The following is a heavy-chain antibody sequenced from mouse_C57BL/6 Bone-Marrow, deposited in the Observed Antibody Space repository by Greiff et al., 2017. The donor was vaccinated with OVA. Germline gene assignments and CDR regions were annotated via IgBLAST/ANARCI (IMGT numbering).Heavy chain of an antibody. Sequence: EVRLVEPEGGLVQPGSSMKLSCTASGFTFSDYYMAWVRQVPEKGLEWVANINYDGSSTYYLDYLKSRFIISRDNAKNMLYLQMSSLKSEDTSTYYCARDGSLDYWGQGTTLTVSS. J-gene: IGHJ2*01. CDR2: INYDGSST. CDR3: ARDGSLDY. V-gene: IGHV5-16*01. CDR1: GFTFSDYY. D-gene: IGHD1-1*01.